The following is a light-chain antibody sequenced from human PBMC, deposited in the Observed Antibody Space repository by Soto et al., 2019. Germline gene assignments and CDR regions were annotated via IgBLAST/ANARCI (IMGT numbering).Light chain of an antibody. Sequence: QSALTQPASVSGSPGQSITISCTGTSSDVGGYNYVSWYQQHPGKAPKLMIYEVSNRPSGVSNRFSGSKSGNTASLTISGLQAEDEDDYYCNSYTNTGTLHVVFGGGTKVTVL. CDR1: SSDVGGYNY. V-gene: IGLV2-14*01. J-gene: IGLJ2*01. CDR2: EVS. CDR3: NSYTNTGTLHVV.